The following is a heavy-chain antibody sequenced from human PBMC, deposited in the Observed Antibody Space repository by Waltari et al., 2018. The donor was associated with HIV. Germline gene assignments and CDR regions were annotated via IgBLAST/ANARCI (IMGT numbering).Heavy chain of an antibody. CDR2: MGPSSGKT. CDR1: GYDFSTFD. J-gene: IGHJ4*02. Sequence: QVQLVQSGAEVKQPGASVKVSCKTSGYDFSTFDINWVRQAPGQGFEWMGWMGPSSGKTGYAQKVHGRFSMTRDTSIDTAYMQLSRLTSRDTAVYYCARSRPGAVFGDNWGQGTLVVVSS. V-gene: IGHV1-8*01. D-gene: IGHD3-3*01. CDR3: ARSRPGAVFGDN.